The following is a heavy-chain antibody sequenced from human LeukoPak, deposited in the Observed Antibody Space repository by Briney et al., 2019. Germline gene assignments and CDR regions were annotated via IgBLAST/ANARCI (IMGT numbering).Heavy chain of an antibody. V-gene: IGHV3-7*01. CDR2: ISHDGGNN. CDR1: GFTFSNSW. D-gene: IGHD2-15*01. Sequence: GGSLRLSCAASGFTFSNSWMTWVRQAPGKGLEWVASISHDGGNNQYAESIKGRLSISRDNVKNSLYLEINSLRADDTAIYYCAKDDSNNYYEYWGQGTLVTVSA. CDR3: AKDDSNNYYEY. J-gene: IGHJ4*02.